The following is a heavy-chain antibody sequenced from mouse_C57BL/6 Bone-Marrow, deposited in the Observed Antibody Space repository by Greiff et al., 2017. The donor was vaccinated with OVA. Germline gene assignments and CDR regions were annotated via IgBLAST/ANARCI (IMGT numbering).Heavy chain of an antibody. Sequence: LVESGPELVKPGASVKISCKASGYSFTDYNMNWVKQSNGKSLEWIGVINPNYGTTSYNQKFKGKATLTVDQSSSTAYMQLNSLTSEDSAVYYCAREGNYGSSYFYWYFDVWGTGTTVTVSS. J-gene: IGHJ1*03. CDR3: AREGNYGSSYFYWYFDV. CDR1: GYSFTDYN. CDR2: INPNYGTT. D-gene: IGHD1-1*01. V-gene: IGHV1-39*01.